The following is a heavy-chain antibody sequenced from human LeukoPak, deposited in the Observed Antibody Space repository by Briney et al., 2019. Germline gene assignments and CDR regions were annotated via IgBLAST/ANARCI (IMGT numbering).Heavy chain of an antibody. CDR3: AKGSSWSLFDY. CDR1: GFTFSSHW. Sequence: GGSLRLSCEASGFTFSSHWMHWVRQAPGKGLEWVSGISWNSGSIGYADSVKGRFTISRDNAKNSLYLQMNSLRAEDTALYYCAKGSSWSLFDYWGQGTLVTVSS. D-gene: IGHD6-13*01. CDR2: ISWNSGSI. V-gene: IGHV3-9*01. J-gene: IGHJ4*02.